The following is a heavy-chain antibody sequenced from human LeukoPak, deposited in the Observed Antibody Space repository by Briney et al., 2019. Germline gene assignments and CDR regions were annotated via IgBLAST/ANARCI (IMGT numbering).Heavy chain of an antibody. CDR3: ARETYYFDY. Sequence: GGSLRLSCAASGFTISRSFMSWVRQAPGKGLEWVSIFYTGGDIYYADSVEGRFTISRDISKNTVCLQMNSLRVEDTAVYYCARETYYFDYWGQGTLVTVSS. J-gene: IGHJ4*02. CDR1: GFTISRSF. CDR2: FYTGGDI. V-gene: IGHV3-53*01.